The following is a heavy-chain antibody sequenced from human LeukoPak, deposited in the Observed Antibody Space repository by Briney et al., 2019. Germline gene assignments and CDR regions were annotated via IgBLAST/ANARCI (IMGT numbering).Heavy chain of an antibody. CDR3: AKGRVTTVVTYYFDY. V-gene: IGHV3-23*01. Sequence: GGSLRLSCAASGFTFSSYAMSWVRQAPGKGLEWVPAISGSGGSTYYADSVKGRFTISRDNSKNTLYLQMNSLRAEDTAVYYCAKGRVTTVVTYYFDYWGQGTLVTVSS. J-gene: IGHJ4*02. CDR2: ISGSGGST. CDR1: GFTFSSYA. D-gene: IGHD4-23*01.